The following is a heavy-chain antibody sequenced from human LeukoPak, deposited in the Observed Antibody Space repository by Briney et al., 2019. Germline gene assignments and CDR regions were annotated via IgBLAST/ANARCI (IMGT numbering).Heavy chain of an antibody. CDR2: NNGDGSTT. Sequence: GGSLRLSCVASGFSLSGYWMYWVRQAPGKGLMYIPRNNGDGSTTNYADVVKGRFTMSRDNVKNTLYLQMNSLRVEDTAVYYCARDPRNVGLAPWGQGTLVTVSS. V-gene: IGHV3-74*01. D-gene: IGHD2-15*01. CDR3: ARDPRNVGLAP. CDR1: GFSLSGYW. J-gene: IGHJ5*02.